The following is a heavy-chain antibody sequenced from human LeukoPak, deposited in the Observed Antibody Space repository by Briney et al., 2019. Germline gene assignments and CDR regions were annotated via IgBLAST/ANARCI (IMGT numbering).Heavy chain of an antibody. J-gene: IGHJ4*02. CDR3: AKDQGGSSGWYPEFDY. Sequence: GGSLRLSCAASGFTFSSYGMHWVRQAPGKGLEWVAVIWYDGSNKYYADSVKGRFTISRDNSKNTLYLQMNSLRAEDTAVYYCAKDQGGSSGWYPEFDYWGQGTLVTVSS. V-gene: IGHV3-30*02. CDR1: GFTFSSYG. CDR2: IWYDGSNK. D-gene: IGHD6-19*01.